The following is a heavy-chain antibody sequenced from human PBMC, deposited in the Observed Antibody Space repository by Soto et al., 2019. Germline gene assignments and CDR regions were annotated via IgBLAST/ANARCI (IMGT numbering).Heavy chain of an antibody. CDR3: ARESGYQLLNYYYGMDV. D-gene: IGHD2-2*01. J-gene: IGHJ6*02. V-gene: IGHV3-30-3*01. CDR2: ISYDGSNK. CDR1: GFTFSSYA. Sequence: QVQLVESGGGVVQPGRSLRLSCAASGFTFSSYAMHWVRQAPGKGLEWVAVISYDGSNKYYADSVKGRFTISRDNSKNXXYLQMNSRRAEDTAVYYCARESGYQLLNYYYGMDVWGQGTTVTVSS.